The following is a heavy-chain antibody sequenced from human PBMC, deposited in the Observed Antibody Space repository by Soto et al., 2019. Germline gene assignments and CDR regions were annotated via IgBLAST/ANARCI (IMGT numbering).Heavy chain of an antibody. Sequence: QVQLVESGGGVVQPGRSLRLSCEVSGFTFSSFAVHWVRQAPGKGLEWVALISYDGTTKYYAESVKGRFTISRDNSMDTLYLQMNSLRTEDTSLYYCVRDPSGDCFDWYFDLCGQGTLVTVSS. CDR1: GFTFSSFA. J-gene: IGHJ2*01. D-gene: IGHD2-21*02. CDR2: ISYDGTTK. V-gene: IGHV3-30*04. CDR3: VRDPSGDCFDWYFDL.